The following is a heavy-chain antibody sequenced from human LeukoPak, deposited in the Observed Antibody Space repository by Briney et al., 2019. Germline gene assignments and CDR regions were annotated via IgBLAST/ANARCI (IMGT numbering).Heavy chain of an antibody. CDR1: GGSISSGGYY. V-gene: IGHV4-31*03. D-gene: IGHD6-19*01. CDR2: IYYSGST. Sequence: PSQTLSLTCTVSGGSISSGGYYWSWIRQHPGKGLEWIGYIYYSGSTYYNPSLKSRVTISVDTSKNQFSLKLSSVTAADTAVYYCATGVSGWPLFDYWGQGTLVTVSS. J-gene: IGHJ4*02. CDR3: ATGVSGWPLFDY.